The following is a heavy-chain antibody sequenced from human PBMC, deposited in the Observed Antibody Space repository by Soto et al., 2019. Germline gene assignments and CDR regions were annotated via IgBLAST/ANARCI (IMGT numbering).Heavy chain of an antibody. CDR3: AREDSRIQLWPDY. V-gene: IGHV3-33*01. CDR2: IWYDGSNK. CDR1: GFTFSSYG. J-gene: IGHJ4*02. D-gene: IGHD5-18*01. Sequence: QVQLVESGGGVVQPGRSLRLSCAASGFTFSSYGMHWVRQAPGKGLEWVAVIWYDGSNKYYADSVKGRFTISRDNSNNTLYLQMNSLRAEDTAVYYGAREDSRIQLWPDYWGQGTLVTVSS.